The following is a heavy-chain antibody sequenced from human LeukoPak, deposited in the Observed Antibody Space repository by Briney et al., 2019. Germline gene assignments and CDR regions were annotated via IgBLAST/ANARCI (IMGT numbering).Heavy chain of an antibody. V-gene: IGHV3-23*01. D-gene: IGHD5-18*01. CDR1: GFPFSDYA. CDR3: VKDRFGSFDP. Sequence: GGSLRLSCAASGFPFSDYAMTGVRQAPGKGLEWVAAISPSASHRYYADFVGGRFTISRDNSKNTLDLQMSSLRAEDTAVYYCVKDRFGSFDPWGQGTLVTVSS. J-gene: IGHJ5*02. CDR2: ISPSASHR.